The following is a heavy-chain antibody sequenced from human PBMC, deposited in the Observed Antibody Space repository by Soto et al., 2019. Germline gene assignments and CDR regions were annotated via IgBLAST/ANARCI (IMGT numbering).Heavy chain of an antibody. V-gene: IGHV3-15*01. CDR2: IISRNGGGTT. D-gene: IGHD3-10*01. Sequence: PGGSLRLSCVVSGLNFNDAWMSWVRQAPGKGLEWVGRIISRNGGGTTDYAAPVKGRFAISRDDSRNTVYLQMNSLRAEDTAVYYCAKDLVRGVISASGMDVWGQGTTVTVS. J-gene: IGHJ6*02. CDR3: AKDLVRGVISASGMDV. CDR1: GLNFNDAW.